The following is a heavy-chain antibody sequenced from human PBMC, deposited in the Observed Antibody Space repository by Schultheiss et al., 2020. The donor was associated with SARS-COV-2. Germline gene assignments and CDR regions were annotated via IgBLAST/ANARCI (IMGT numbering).Heavy chain of an antibody. J-gene: IGHJ6*02. D-gene: IGHD6-13*01. CDR1: GFTFSSYA. CDR3: AKDAAAGTDGGGKSYYYHYGMDV. CDR2: ISGSGGST. Sequence: GGSLRLSCAASGFTFSSYAMSWVRQAPGKGLEWVSAISGSGGSTYYADSVKGRFTISRDNSKNTLYLQMNSLRAEDTAVYYCAKDAAAGTDGGGKSYYYHYGMDVWGQGTTVTVSS. V-gene: IGHV3-23*01.